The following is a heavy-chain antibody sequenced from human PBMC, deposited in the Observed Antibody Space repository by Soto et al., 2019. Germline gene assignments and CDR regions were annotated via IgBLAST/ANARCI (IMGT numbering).Heavy chain of an antibody. J-gene: IGHJ5*02. V-gene: IGHV1-46*01. CDR1: GYTFTRYY. Sequence: QVQLGQSGGEVKKPGASVKVSCKASGYTFTRYYIHWVRQAPGQGPEWMRRINPDGGSTTYAQNFNGRGTMTRDKSASTFHMELSSLKFEHTAMYYCARGANSSSSFPPFDPWGQGTLVTVSS. D-gene: IGHD6-6*01. CDR3: ARGANSSSSFPPFDP. CDR2: INPDGGST.